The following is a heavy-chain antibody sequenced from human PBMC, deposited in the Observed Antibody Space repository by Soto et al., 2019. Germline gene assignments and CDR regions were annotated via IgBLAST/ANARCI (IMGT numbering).Heavy chain of an antibody. V-gene: IGHV4-4*07. D-gene: IGHD1-7*01. CDR2: IYATGTT. CDR3: VRDRTKTLREWFEP. J-gene: IGHJ5*02. Sequence: SETLSLPCTVCGASISGFYCSWIRKSAGKGLEWIGRIYATGTTDYNPSLKSRVMMSVDTSKKQFSLKLRSVTAADTAVYYCVRDRTKTLREWFEPFGEGISVTV. CDR1: GASISGFY.